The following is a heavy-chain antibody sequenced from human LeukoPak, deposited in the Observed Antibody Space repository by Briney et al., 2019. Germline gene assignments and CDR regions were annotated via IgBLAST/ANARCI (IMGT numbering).Heavy chain of an antibody. CDR2: IYTSGST. D-gene: IGHD1-26*01. CDR1: GGSISSYY. J-gene: IGHJ4*02. Sequence: SETLSLTCTVSGGSISSYYWTCIRQPAGKGLEWVGRIYTSGSTYYNPSLESRVTLSVDKSKNQFSLKLTSVTAADTAVYYCASYTSIGSYFDYWGQGTLVTVSS. V-gene: IGHV4-4*07. CDR3: ASYTSIGSYFDY.